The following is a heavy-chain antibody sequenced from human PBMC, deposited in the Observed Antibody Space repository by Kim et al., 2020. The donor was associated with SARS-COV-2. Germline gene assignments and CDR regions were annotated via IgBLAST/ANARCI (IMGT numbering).Heavy chain of an antibody. CDR2: IWYDGSNK. V-gene: IGHV3-33*01. Sequence: GGSLRLSCAASGFTFSSYGMHWVRQAPGKGLEWVAVIWYDGSNKYYADSVKGRFTISRDNSKNTLYLQMNSLRAEDTAVYYCARGRAVAGSDAFDIWGQGTMVTVSS. CDR1: GFTFSSYG. CDR3: ARGRAVAGSDAFDI. J-gene: IGHJ3*02. D-gene: IGHD6-19*01.